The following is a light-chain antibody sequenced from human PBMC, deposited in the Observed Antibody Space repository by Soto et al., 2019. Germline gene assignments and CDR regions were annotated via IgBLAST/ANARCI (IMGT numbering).Light chain of an antibody. V-gene: IGKV3D-20*02. CDR3: QQRSNWSYT. CDR2: GAS. J-gene: IGKJ5*01. Sequence: DIVLTQSPGTLSFSPGERATLSCRASQRVSSGYLAWYQQKPGQAPRLLIYGASTRATGIPARFSGSGSGTDFTLTISSLEPEDFAVYYCQQRSNWSYTFGQGTRLEIK. CDR1: QRVSSGY.